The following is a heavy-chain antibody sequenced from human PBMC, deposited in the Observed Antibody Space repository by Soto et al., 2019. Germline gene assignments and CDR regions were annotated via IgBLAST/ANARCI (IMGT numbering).Heavy chain of an antibody. CDR1: GYTFTSYG. D-gene: IGHD1-1*01. Sequence: QVQLVQSGAEVKKPGASVKVSCKASGYTFTSYGITWVRQAPGQGLEWMGWISAYNGNTNDAQKLHGRVTMTTDTSTSKAYMELRSLRSDDTAVYYCASSYDAGYYYYGMDVWGQGTTVTVSS. J-gene: IGHJ6*02. V-gene: IGHV1-18*01. CDR3: ASSYDAGYYYYGMDV. CDR2: ISAYNGNT.